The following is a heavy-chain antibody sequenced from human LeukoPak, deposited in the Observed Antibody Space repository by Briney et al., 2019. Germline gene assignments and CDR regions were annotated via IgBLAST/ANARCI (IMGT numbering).Heavy chain of an antibody. CDR3: ASADGSGYRYY. CDR1: EYTFSNYA. CDR2: IDSGGGST. V-gene: IGHV3-23*01. J-gene: IGHJ4*02. D-gene: IGHD3-22*01. Sequence: GGSLRLSCVASEYTFSNYAMSWVRQAPGKGLEWVSSIDSGGGSTYSADSVKGRFTISRDNSKNTLYLQMNSLRAEDTAIYYCASADGSGYRYYWGQGTLVTVSS.